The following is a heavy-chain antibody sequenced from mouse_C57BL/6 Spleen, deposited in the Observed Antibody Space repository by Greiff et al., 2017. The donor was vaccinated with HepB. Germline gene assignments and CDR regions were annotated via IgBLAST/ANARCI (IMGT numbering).Heavy chain of an antibody. Sequence: VQLQQSGPELVKPGASVKISCKASGYAFSSSWMNWVKQRPGKGLEWIGRIYPGDGDTNYNGKFKGKATLTADKSSSTAYMQLSSLTSEDSAVYFCARYGSIHWYFDVWGTGTTVTVSS. CDR1: GYAFSSSW. CDR3: ARYGSIHWYFDV. V-gene: IGHV1-82*01. J-gene: IGHJ1*03. CDR2: IYPGDGDT. D-gene: IGHD1-1*01.